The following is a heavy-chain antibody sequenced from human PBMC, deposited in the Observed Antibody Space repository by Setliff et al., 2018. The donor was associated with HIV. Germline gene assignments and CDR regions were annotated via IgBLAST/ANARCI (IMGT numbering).Heavy chain of an antibody. CDR3: ARDVEHMMDV. Sequence: ASVKVSCKASGCTFTSYGISWVRQAPGQGLEWMGWISTYSDETSYAQKLQGRVTMTTDTSTSTAYMELRRLKFDDTAVYYCARDVEHMMDVWGQGTTVTVSS. CDR1: GCTFTSYG. J-gene: IGHJ6*02. V-gene: IGHV1-18*01. CDR2: ISTYSDET.